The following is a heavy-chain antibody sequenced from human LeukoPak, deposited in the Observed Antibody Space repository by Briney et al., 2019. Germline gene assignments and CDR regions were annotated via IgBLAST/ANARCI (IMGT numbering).Heavy chain of an antibody. CDR1: GLTFSSYA. CDR2: ISASGGST. Sequence: LTGGSLRLSCEVSGLTFSSYAMSWVRQAPGKGLDWVSAISASGGSTYYADSVKGRFTISRDNSKNTVYLQLNSLRGEDTAIYYCAPNWNLDYWGQGSLVTVSS. V-gene: IGHV3-23*01. CDR3: APNWNLDY. D-gene: IGHD1-1*01. J-gene: IGHJ4*02.